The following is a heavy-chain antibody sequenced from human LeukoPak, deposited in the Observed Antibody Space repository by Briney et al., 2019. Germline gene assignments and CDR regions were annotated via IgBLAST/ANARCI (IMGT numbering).Heavy chain of an antibody. Sequence: GGSLRLSCAASGFTFSSYGMSWVRQAPGKGLEWVSAISGSGGTTYYADSVKGRFTISRDNSKNTLYLQMNSLRAEDTAVYYCAKNVERGAYCSGGSCYPYYYYYMDVWGKGTTITISS. CDR2: ISGSGGTT. CDR3: AKNVERGAYCSGGSCYPYYYYYMDV. J-gene: IGHJ6*03. CDR1: GFTFSSYG. D-gene: IGHD2-15*01. V-gene: IGHV3-23*01.